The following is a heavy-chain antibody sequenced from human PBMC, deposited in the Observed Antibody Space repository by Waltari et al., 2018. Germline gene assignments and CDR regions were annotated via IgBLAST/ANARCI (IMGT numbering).Heavy chain of an antibody. CDR3: ARLRYDFWSGYFSPYFDY. CDR2: IYYSGST. Sequence: QVQLQESGPGLVKPSETLSLTCTVSGGSISSYYWSWIRPPPGKGLEWIGYIYYSGSTNYNPSLKSRVTISVDTSKNQFSLKLSSVTAADTAVYYCARLRYDFWSGYFSPYFDYWGQGTLVTVSS. CDR1: GGSISSYY. J-gene: IGHJ4*02. V-gene: IGHV4-59*08. D-gene: IGHD3-3*01.